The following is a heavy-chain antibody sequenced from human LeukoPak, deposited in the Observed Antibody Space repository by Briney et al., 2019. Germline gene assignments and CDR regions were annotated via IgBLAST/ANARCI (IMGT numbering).Heavy chain of an antibody. J-gene: IGHJ4*02. CDR3: ARDYDSSGYYVFDY. V-gene: IGHV3-7*01. Sequence: GGSLRLSCAASGFTSSSYWMSWVRQDPGKGLEWVANIKQDGSEKYYVDSVKGRFTISRDNAKNSLYLQMNSLRAEDTAVYYCARDYDSSGYYVFDYWGQGTLVTVSS. CDR2: IKQDGSEK. CDR1: GFTSSSYW. D-gene: IGHD3-22*01.